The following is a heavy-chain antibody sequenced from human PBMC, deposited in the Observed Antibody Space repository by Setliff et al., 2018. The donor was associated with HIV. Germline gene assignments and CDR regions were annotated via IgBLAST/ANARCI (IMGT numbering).Heavy chain of an antibody. Sequence: SETLSLTCAVSGGSFSAYYWSWIRQPPGEGLEWIGEINHSGSTNYNPSLKSRVTILIDTSRKQFSLRLNSVTAADTAIYYCAREERGWSNRGAFDIWGQGTMVTVSS. CDR2: INHSGST. CDR3: AREERGWSNRGAFDI. J-gene: IGHJ3*02. V-gene: IGHV4-34*01. D-gene: IGHD6-19*01. CDR1: GGSFSAYY.